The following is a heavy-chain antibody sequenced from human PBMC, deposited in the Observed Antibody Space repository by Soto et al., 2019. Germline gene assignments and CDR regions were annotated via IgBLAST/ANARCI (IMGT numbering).Heavy chain of an antibody. J-gene: IGHJ4*02. V-gene: IGHV1-69*01. Sequence: QVQLVQSRAEVKKPESSVKVSCKASGDTFSSYAINWVRQAPGQGLEWMGGIIPMFGTANYAQKFKGRVTITAGESTSTVYMALSSRRSECMAVYYCARVCPEHYYDSTGYYSPLDYWGQGTLVTVSS. CDR3: ARVCPEHYYDSTGYYSPLDY. CDR2: IIPMFGTA. D-gene: IGHD3-22*01. CDR1: GDTFSSYA.